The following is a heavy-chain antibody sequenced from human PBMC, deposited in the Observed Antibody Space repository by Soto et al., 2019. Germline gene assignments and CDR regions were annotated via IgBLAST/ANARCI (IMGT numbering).Heavy chain of an antibody. CDR2: INAGNGNT. J-gene: IGHJ4*02. Sequence: QVQLVQSGAEVKKPGASVKVSCKASGYTFTSYAMHWVRQAPGQRLEWMGWINAGNGNTKYSQKFQGRFTITRDTSASTAYMELSSLRSEDTAVYYCARVVGIAVDEYWGQGTLVTVSS. V-gene: IGHV1-3*01. CDR1: GYTFTSYA. D-gene: IGHD6-19*01. CDR3: ARVVGIAVDEY.